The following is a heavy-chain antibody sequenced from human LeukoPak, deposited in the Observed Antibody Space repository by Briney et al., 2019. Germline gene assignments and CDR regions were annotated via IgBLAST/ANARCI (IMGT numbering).Heavy chain of an antibody. CDR2: IYSGGST. D-gene: IGHD1-7*01. CDR3: ARENWSYNWNYDHWFDP. V-gene: IGHV3-66*02. Sequence: GGSLRLSCAASGFTVSSNYTSWVRQAPGKGLEWVSVIYSGGSTYYADSVKGRFTISRDNSKNTLYLQMNSLRAEDTAVYYCARENWSYNWNYDHWFDPWGQGTLVTVSS. J-gene: IGHJ5*02. CDR1: GFTVSSNY.